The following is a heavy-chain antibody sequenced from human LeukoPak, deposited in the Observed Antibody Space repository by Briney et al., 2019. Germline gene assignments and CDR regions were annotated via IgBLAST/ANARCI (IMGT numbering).Heavy chain of an antibody. V-gene: IGHV4-59*08. CDR3: ARQYCSSTSCYCFDY. D-gene: IGHD2-2*01. CDR1: GGSISSYY. Sequence: SETLSLTCTVSGGSISSYYWSWIRQPPGKGLEWIGYIYYSGSTNYNPSLKSRVTISVDTSKNQFSLKLSSVTAADTAVYYCARQYCSSTSCYCFDYWGQGTLVTVSS. J-gene: IGHJ4*02. CDR2: IYYSGST.